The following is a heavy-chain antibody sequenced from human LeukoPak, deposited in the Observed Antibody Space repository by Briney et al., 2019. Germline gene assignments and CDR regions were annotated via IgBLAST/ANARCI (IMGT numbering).Heavy chain of an antibody. CDR3: ARTYDFGRGPPGDAFDN. Sequence: SGGSLRLSCAASGFTFSSYGMHWVRQAPGKVPEWVSYIDARSGITYYADSVQGRFTISRDNAQESVFLQMNSLRADDTAVYYCARTYDFGRGPPGDAFDNWGPGTLVTVSS. CDR1: GFTFSSYG. D-gene: IGHD3-3*01. CDR2: IDARSGIT. V-gene: IGHV3-48*01. J-gene: IGHJ3*02.